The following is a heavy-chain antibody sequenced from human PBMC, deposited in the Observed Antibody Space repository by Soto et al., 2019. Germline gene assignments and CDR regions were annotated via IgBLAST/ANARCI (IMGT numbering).Heavy chain of an antibody. CDR2: ISGSGGST. CDR1: GFTFSSYA. Sequence: PGGSLRLSCAASGFTFSSYAMSWVRQAPGKGLEWVSAISGSGGSTYYADSVKGRFTISRDNSKNTLYLQMNSLRAEDTAVYYCAKDVYYDSSGYYRGSDYWGQGTLVTVSS. D-gene: IGHD3-22*01. CDR3: AKDVYYDSSGYYRGSDY. J-gene: IGHJ4*02. V-gene: IGHV3-23*01.